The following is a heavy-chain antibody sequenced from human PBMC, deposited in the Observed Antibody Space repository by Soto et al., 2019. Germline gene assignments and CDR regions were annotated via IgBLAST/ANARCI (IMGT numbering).Heavy chain of an antibody. CDR1: GFTVSSNY. CDR3: ARDRIPTGMDV. J-gene: IGHJ6*02. CDR2: IYSGGST. Sequence: EVQLVESGGGLVQPGGSLRLSCAASGFTVSSNYMSWVRQAPGKGLEWVSVIYSGGSTYYADSVKGRFTISRDNSKNTRYLQRNSMRAEDTAVYYCARDRIPTGMDVWGQGTTVTVSS. V-gene: IGHV3-66*01.